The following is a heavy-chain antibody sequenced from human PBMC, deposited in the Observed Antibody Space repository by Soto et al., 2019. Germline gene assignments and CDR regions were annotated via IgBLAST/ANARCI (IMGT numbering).Heavy chain of an antibody. CDR2: VFHNGNT. V-gene: IGHV4-4*02. J-gene: IGHJ4*02. CDR3: ATRGIVGPIY. Sequence: QVQLQESGTGLVEPSGTLSLTCNVYDGSINNGDWCSWVRQPPGKGLEWIGEVFHNGNTNYNASLKSRVTISGDKSRNQFSLRLSSVTAADTAVYYCATRGIVGPIYWGQGSLVTVSS. D-gene: IGHD1-26*01. CDR1: DGSINNGDW.